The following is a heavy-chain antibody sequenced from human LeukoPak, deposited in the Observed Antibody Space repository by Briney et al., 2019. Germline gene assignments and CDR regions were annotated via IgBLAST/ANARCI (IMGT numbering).Heavy chain of an antibody. CDR3: AKDQPAYCGGDCYSTDY. CDR2: ISYDGSNK. CDR1: GFTFSSYG. Sequence: GSLRLSCAASGFTFSSYGMHWVRQAPGKGLEWVAVISYDGSNKYYADSVKGRFTISRDNSKNTLYLQMNSLRAEDTAVYYCAKDQPAYCGGDCYSTDYWGQGTLVTVSS. V-gene: IGHV3-30*18. D-gene: IGHD2-21*02. J-gene: IGHJ4*02.